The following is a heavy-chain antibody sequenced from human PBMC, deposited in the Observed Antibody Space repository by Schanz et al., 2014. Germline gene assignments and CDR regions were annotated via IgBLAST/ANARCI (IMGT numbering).Heavy chain of an antibody. V-gene: IGHV3-30*04. J-gene: IGHJ4*02. CDR1: GFSFSTYA. CDR3: AAVLYSNSWYIPDY. Sequence: QVQLVESGGGVVQPGRSLRLSCAASGFSFSTYAMHWVRQAPGKGLEWVAVILYDGSKTYYADSVKGRFTISRDNSKNTLSLQMNSLRAEDTAVYYCAAVLYSNSWYIPDYWGQGTLVTVSS. D-gene: IGHD6-13*01. CDR2: ILYDGSKT.